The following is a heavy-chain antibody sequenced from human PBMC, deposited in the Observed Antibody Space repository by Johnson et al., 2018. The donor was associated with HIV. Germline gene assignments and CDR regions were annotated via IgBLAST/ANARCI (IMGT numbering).Heavy chain of an antibody. Sequence: VQLVESGGGLVQPGGSLRLSCAASGFTFSIYWMSWVRQAPGKGLEWVANIKQDGSERYYVDSVTGRFTISRDYAKNSLYLQMNSLRAEAAAVYYCARDQGWGTGAFDIWGQGTMVTVSP. CDR1: GFTFSIYW. V-gene: IGHV3-7*01. J-gene: IGHJ3*02. D-gene: IGHD3-16*01. CDR2: IKQDGSER. CDR3: ARDQGWGTGAFDI.